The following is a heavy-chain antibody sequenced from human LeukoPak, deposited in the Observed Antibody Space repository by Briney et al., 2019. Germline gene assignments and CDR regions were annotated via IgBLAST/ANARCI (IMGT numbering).Heavy chain of an antibody. V-gene: IGHV3-53*01. J-gene: IGHJ6*02. D-gene: IGHD6-13*01. CDR1: GFTVSSNY. CDR3: ARVQQLHYYYGMDV. CDR2: IYSGGST. Sequence: GGSLRLSCAASGFTVSSNYMSWVRQAPGKGLEWVSVIYSGGSTYYADSVKGRFTISGDNSKNTLYLQMNSLRAEDTAVYYCARVQQLHYYYGMDVWGQGTTVTVSS.